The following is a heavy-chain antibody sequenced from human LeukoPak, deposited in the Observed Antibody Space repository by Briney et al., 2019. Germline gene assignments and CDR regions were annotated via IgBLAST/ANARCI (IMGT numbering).Heavy chain of an antibody. V-gene: IGHV1-24*01. Sequence: ASVKVSCKVSGYTLTELSMHWVRQAPGKGLEWMGGFDPEDGETIYAQKFQGRVTTTEDTSTDTAYMELSSLRSEDTAVYYCATSRDGYNSVDYWGQGTLVTVSS. CDR2: FDPEDGET. CDR1: GYTLTELS. CDR3: ATSRDGYNSVDY. J-gene: IGHJ4*02. D-gene: IGHD5-24*01.